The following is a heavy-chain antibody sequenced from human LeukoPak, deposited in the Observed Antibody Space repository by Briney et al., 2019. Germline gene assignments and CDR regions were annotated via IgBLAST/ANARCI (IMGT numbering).Heavy chain of an antibody. CDR1: GYTFTNYY. J-gene: IGHJ4*02. CDR2: INPSGGST. Sequence: ASVTVSCTASGYTFTNYYLYWVRQTPGQGLEWMGIINPSGGSTSYAQKFRGRVTMTRDTSTNTVYMELSSLTSEDTAVYYCARDSSTGTTGCNYWGQGTLVTVSS. V-gene: IGHV1-46*01. CDR3: ARDSSTGTTGCNY. D-gene: IGHD1-1*01.